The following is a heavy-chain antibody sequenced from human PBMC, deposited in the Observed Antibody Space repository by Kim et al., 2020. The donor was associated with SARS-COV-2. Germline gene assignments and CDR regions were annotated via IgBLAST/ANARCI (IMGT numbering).Heavy chain of an antibody. J-gene: IGHJ6*02. CDR3: ARGLFGAAARKRYGMDV. V-gene: IGHV4-34*01. Sequence: SETLSLTCAVYGGSFSGYYWIWIRQPPGKGLEWIGEINHSGSTNYNPSLKSRVTISVDTSKNQFSLKLSSVTAADTAVYYCARGLFGAAARKRYGMDVWGQGTTVTVSS. D-gene: IGHD3-3*01. CDR1: GGSFSGYY. CDR2: INHSGST.